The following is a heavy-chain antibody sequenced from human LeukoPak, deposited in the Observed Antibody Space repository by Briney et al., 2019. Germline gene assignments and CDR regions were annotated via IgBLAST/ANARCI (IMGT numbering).Heavy chain of an antibody. CDR3: ARDGSGSYFLSNWFDP. V-gene: IGHV4-39*07. J-gene: IGHJ5*02. CDR1: GGFISSSSYY. D-gene: IGHD3-10*01. CDR2: IYYSGST. Sequence: SETLSLTCTVSGGFISSSSYYWDWIRQPPGKGLEWIGSIYYSGSTNYNPSLKSRVAISVDTSKNQFSLKLSSVTAADTAVYYCARDGSGSYFLSNWFDPWGQGTLATVSS.